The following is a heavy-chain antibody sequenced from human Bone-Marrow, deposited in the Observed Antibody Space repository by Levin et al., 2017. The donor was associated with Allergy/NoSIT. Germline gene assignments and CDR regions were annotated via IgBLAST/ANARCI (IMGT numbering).Heavy chain of an antibody. CDR1: GYSFTNYW. Sequence: GASVKVSCKGSGYSFTNYWIGWVRQMPGKGLEWLGLIYPGDSDTRYSPSFQGQVTISADKSISTAYLQWSSLKASDTAIYYCARRITEVRGVVPHAFDFWGQGTVVTVSS. CDR2: IYPGDSDT. D-gene: IGHD3-10*01. CDR3: ARRITEVRGVVPHAFDF. J-gene: IGHJ3*01. V-gene: IGHV5-51*01.